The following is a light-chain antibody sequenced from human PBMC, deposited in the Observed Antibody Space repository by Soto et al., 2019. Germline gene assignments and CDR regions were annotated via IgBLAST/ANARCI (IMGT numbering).Light chain of an antibody. CDR2: GNN. CDR3: QSHDSSLSGFV. V-gene: IGLV1-40*01. Sequence: QSVLTQPPSVSGAPGQRVTISCTGSSSNIGAGYDVHWYQQRPGTAPKLLIFGNNNRPSGVPDRFSGSKSGTSASLAITGLQAEDEADYYCQSHDSSLSGFVFGTGTQLTVL. J-gene: IGLJ7*01. CDR1: SSNIGAGYD.